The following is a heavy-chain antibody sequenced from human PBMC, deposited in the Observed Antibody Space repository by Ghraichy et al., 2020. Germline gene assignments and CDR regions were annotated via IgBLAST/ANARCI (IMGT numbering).Heavy chain of an antibody. CDR3: ARDFFSSITSPNYYYGMDV. Sequence: ASVKVSCKASGSTFTAYYIHWVRQAPGQGLEWMGRIDPNSGGTKYVEKFQGRVTMTRDMSTSTAYMEVSRLRSDDTAVYYCARDFFSSITSPNYYYGMDVWGQGTTVTVS. V-gene: IGHV1-2*06. D-gene: IGHD3-10*01. CDR1: GSTFTAYY. J-gene: IGHJ6*02. CDR2: IDPNSGGT.